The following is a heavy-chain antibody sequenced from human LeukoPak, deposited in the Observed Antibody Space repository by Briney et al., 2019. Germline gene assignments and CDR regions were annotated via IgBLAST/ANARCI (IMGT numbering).Heavy chain of an antibody. J-gene: IGHJ5*02. V-gene: IGHV3-21*01. CDR1: GFSFSSHA. Sequence: PGGSLRLSCEASGFSFSSHAMHWVRQAPGKGLEWVSSITSTRSDIYYAGSVKGRFTISRDNARNSLFLQMNSLRAEDTAVYYCARVLVATTLASENWLDPWGQGTLVTVSS. D-gene: IGHD5-12*01. CDR3: ARVLVATTLASENWLDP. CDR2: ITSTRSDI.